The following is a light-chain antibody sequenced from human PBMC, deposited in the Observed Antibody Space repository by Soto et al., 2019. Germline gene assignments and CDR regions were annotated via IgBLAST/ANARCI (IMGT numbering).Light chain of an antibody. V-gene: IGKV1-5*03. CDR3: QHYNSYSEA. CDR2: KAS. J-gene: IGKJ1*01. Sequence: DIQMTQSPSTLSGSVGDRVTITCRASQTISSLLAWYQQKPGKAPKLLIYKASTLKSGVPSRFSGSGSGTEFTLTISSLQPADFATYYCQHYNSYSEAFGQGTKVDLK. CDR1: QTISSL.